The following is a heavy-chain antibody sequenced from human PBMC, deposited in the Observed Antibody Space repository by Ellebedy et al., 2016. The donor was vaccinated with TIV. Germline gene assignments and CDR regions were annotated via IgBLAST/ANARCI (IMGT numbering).Heavy chain of an antibody. CDR1: GGSISSYY. Sequence: MPSETLSLTCTVSGGSISSYYWSWIRQPPGKGLEWIGYIYYSGSTNYNPSLKSRVTISVDTSKNQFSLKLSSVTAADTAVYYCARLVGVLPFLDYWGQGTLVTVSS. J-gene: IGHJ4*02. V-gene: IGHV4-59*08. CDR2: IYYSGST. CDR3: ARLVGVLPFLDY. D-gene: IGHD3-10*01.